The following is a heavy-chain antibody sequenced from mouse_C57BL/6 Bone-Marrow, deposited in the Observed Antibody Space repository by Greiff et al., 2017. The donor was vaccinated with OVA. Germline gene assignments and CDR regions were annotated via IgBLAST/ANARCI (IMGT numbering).Heavy chain of an antibody. J-gene: IGHJ1*03. Sequence: QVQLQQSGAELMKPGASVKLSCKATGYTFTGYWIEWVKQRPGHGLEWIGEILPGSGSTNCNEKFKGKATFTADTSSNTAYMQLSSLTTEDSAIYYCARPLTGTWYFDVWGTGTTVTVSS. D-gene: IGHD4-1*01. CDR2: ILPGSGST. V-gene: IGHV1-9*01. CDR1: GYTFTGYW. CDR3: ARPLTGTWYFDV.